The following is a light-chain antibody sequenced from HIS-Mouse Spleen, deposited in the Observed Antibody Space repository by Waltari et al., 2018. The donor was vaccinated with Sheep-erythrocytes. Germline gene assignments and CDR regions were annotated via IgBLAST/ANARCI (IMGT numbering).Light chain of an antibody. CDR3: QAWDSSIVV. CDR1: KVGDKY. V-gene: IGLV3-1*01. Sequence: SSELTQLPSVSVCPGQTASITCSGDKVGDKYACWYQQKPGQSPVLVIYKDTKRPSGIPERFSGSNSGNTATLTNSGTQAMDEADYYCQAWDSSIVVFGGGTKLTVL. J-gene: IGLJ2*01. CDR2: KDT.